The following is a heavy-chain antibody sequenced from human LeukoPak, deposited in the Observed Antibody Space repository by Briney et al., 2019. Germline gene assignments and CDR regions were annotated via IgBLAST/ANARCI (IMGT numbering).Heavy chain of an antibody. D-gene: IGHD5-18*01. J-gene: IGHJ4*02. CDR1: GFTFSSYE. CDR3: ARDLTGGYSYGDY. Sequence: PGGSLRLSCAASGFTFSSYEMNWVRQAPGKGLEWVSYISSSGSTIYYADSVKGRFTISRDNAKNSLYLQKNSLRAEDTAVYYCARDLTGGYSYGDYWGQGTLVTVSS. V-gene: IGHV3-48*03. CDR2: ISSSGSTI.